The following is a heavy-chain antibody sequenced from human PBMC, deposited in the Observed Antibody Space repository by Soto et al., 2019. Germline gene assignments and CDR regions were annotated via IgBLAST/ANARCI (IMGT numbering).Heavy chain of an antibody. J-gene: IGHJ4*02. D-gene: IGHD5-12*01. Sequence: LSLTCTVSGGSISSYYWSWIRQPPGKGLEWIGYIYYSGSTNYNPSLKSRVTISVDTSRNQFSLKLSSVTAADTAVYYCARVTRGYSGPADWGQGTLVTVSS. CDR3: ARVTRGYSGPAD. V-gene: IGHV4-59*01. CDR2: IYYSGST. CDR1: GGSISSYY.